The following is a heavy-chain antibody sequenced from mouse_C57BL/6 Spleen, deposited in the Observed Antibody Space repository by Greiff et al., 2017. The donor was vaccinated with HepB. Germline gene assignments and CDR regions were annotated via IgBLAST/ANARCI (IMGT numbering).Heavy chain of an antibody. D-gene: IGHD1-2*01. CDR2: IDPSDSYT. CDR3: AVYGKDY. J-gene: IGHJ2*01. V-gene: IGHV1-50*01. CDR1: GYTFTSYW. Sequence: VQLQQPGAELVKPGASVKLSCKASGYTFTSYWMQWVKQRPGQGLEWIGEIDPSDSYTNYNQKFKAKATLTVDTSSSTAYMQLSSLTSEDSAVYYCAVYGKDYWGQGTTLTVSS.